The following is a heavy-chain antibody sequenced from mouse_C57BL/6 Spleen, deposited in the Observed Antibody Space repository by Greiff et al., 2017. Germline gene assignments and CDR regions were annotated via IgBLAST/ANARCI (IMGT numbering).Heavy chain of an antibody. CDR2: ISDGGSYT. D-gene: IGHD1-1*01. CDR1: GFTFSSYA. CDR3: ARDPLYYYGSSHWYFDV. Sequence: EVQGVESGGGLVKPGGSLKLSCAASGFTFSSYAMSWVRQTPEKRLEWVATISDGGSYTYYPDNVKGRFTISRDNAKNNLYLQMSHLKSEDTAMXYCARDPLYYYGSSHWYFDVWGTGTTVTVSS. V-gene: IGHV5-4*01. J-gene: IGHJ1*03.